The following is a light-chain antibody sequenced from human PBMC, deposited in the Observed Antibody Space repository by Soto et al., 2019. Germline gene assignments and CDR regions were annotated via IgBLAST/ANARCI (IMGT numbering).Light chain of an antibody. Sequence: EIVMTQSPATLSVSPGERATLSCRASQIVSSYLAWYQQKPGQAPRLLIYGASTRATGIPARFSGSGSGTEFTLSISSLQSEDFAVYYCQQYNNWPLYTFGQGTKLEIK. J-gene: IGKJ2*01. CDR3: QQYNNWPLYT. CDR2: GAS. V-gene: IGKV3-15*01. CDR1: QIVSSY.